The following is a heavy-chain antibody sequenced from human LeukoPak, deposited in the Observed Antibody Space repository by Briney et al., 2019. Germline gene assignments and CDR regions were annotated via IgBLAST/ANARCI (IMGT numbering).Heavy chain of an antibody. CDR1: GFTFSSYV. D-gene: IGHD3-10*02. J-gene: IGHJ6*04. V-gene: IGHV3-48*03. CDR2: ISSSGSTI. CDR3: AELGITMIGGV. Sequence: PGGSLRLSCAASGFTFSSYVMHWVRQAPGKGLEWVSYISSSGSTIYYADSVKGRFTISRDNAKNSLYLQMNSLRAKDTAVYYCAELGITMIGGVWGKGTTVTISS.